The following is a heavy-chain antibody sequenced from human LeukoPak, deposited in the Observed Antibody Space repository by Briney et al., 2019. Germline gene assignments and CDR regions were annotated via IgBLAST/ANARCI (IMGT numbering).Heavy chain of an antibody. CDR1: GFTFSSYS. Sequence: GGSLRLSCAASGFTFSSYSMNWVRQAPGKGLEWVSSISSSSTYIYYADSVKGRFTISRDNAKNSLYLQMNSLRAEDTAVYYCAREGGYSSSPYYFDYWGQGTLVTVSS. D-gene: IGHD6-6*01. V-gene: IGHV3-21*01. CDR3: AREGGYSSSPYYFDY. CDR2: ISSSSTYI. J-gene: IGHJ4*02.